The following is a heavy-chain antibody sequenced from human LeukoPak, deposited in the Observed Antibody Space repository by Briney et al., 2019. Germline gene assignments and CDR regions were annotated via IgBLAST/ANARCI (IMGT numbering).Heavy chain of an antibody. CDR1: GFTFSHYA. J-gene: IGHJ1*01. CDR2: ISGSGGST. D-gene: IGHD3-10*01. CDR3: ASSSDAEYFQH. V-gene: IGHV3-23*01. Sequence: GGSLRLSCAASGFTFSHYAMNWVRHAPGKGLEWVSAISGSGGSTYYADSVKGRFTISRDNSKNTLYLQMNSLRAEDTAVYYCASSSDAEYFQHWGQGTLVTVSS.